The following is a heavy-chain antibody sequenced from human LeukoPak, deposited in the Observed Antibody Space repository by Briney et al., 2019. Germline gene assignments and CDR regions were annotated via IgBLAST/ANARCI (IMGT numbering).Heavy chain of an antibody. V-gene: IGHV3-23*01. CDR1: GFTFSSYA. J-gene: IGHJ6*03. CDR2: ISGSGGST. D-gene: IGHD6-19*01. CDR3: ARSTIAVHYYYYMDV. Sequence: GGSLRLSCAASGFTFSSYALSWVRQAPGKGLEWVSGISGSGGSTYYADSVKGRFTISRDNSKNTLFLQMNSLRAEDTAVYYCARSTIAVHYYYYMDVWGKGTTVTISS.